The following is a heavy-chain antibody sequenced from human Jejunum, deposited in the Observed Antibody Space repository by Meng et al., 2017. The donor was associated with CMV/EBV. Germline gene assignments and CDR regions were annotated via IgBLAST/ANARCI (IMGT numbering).Heavy chain of an antibody. Sequence: TYAMHLVRQAPGKGLEWVAVISYDGTRKFYTDSVRGRFTISRDNSKNTVYLEMNSLRGDDAALYYCARDPLILYCSSSNCFGGGADFWGQGTLVTVSS. CDR3: ARDPLILYCSSSNCFGGGADF. CDR1: TYA. CDR2: ISYDGTRK. D-gene: IGHD2/OR15-2a*01. V-gene: IGHV3-30*04. J-gene: IGHJ4*02.